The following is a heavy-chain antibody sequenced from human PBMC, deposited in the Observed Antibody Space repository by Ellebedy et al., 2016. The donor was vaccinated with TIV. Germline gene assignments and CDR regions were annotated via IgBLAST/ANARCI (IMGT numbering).Heavy chain of an antibody. Sequence: GGSLRLSCAASGFTASDHFMDWVRQVPGKGLEWVGFITSKAYGETTDYAASVKGRFTISRDASQNSLYLQMNSLTTEDSAVYYCGRETVRGFIWNWGQGSLVTVSS. CDR3: GRETVRGFIWN. V-gene: IGHV3-72*01. CDR2: ITSKAYGETT. D-gene: IGHD3-10*01. CDR1: GFTASDHF. J-gene: IGHJ4*02.